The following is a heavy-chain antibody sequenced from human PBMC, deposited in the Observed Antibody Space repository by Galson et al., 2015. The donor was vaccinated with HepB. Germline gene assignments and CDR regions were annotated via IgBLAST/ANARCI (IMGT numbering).Heavy chain of an antibody. CDR2: ISYDGSNK. V-gene: IGHV3-30*14. CDR1: GFTFSSYA. CDR3: ASAIGGYYDSSGYVY. D-gene: IGHD3-22*01. Sequence: SLRLSCAASGFTFSSYAMHWVRQAPGKGLEWVAVISYDGSNKYYADSVKGRFTISRDNSKNTLYLQMNSLRAEDTAVYYCASAIGGYYDSSGYVYWGQGTLVTVSS. J-gene: IGHJ4*02.